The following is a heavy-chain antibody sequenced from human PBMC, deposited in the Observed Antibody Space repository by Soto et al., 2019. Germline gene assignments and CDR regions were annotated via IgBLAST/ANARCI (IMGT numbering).Heavy chain of an antibody. Sequence: ASVKVSCKASGYTFTSYGISWVRQAPGQGLEWMGWISAYNGNTNYAQKLQGRVTMTTDTSTSTAYMELRSLRSDDTAVYYCARDYYYDSSGPRDAFDICGQGTMVTVSS. D-gene: IGHD3-22*01. V-gene: IGHV1-18*01. J-gene: IGHJ3*02. CDR1: GYTFTSYG. CDR3: ARDYYYDSSGPRDAFDI. CDR2: ISAYNGNT.